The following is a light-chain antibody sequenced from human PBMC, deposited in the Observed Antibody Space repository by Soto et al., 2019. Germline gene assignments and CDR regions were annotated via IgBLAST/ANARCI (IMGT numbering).Light chain of an antibody. CDR1: SSDVGGYNS. CDR2: EVN. CDR3: NSYADNNTGYVP. Sequence: QSALTQPTSASGSPGQSVTISCTGTSSDVGGYNSVSWYQQHPGKAPKLMIYEVNKRPSGVPDRFSGSKSGNTASLTVSGLQAEDEADYYCNSYADNNTGYVPIGGGTQLTVL. J-gene: IGLJ7*01. V-gene: IGLV2-8*01.